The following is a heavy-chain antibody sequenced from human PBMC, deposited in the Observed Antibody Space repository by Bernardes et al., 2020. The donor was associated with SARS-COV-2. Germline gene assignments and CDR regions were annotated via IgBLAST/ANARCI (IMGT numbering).Heavy chain of an antibody. Sequence: SETLSLTCTVSGGSISSHYWSWIRQPPGKGLEWIGYTYYIGSTNYNPSLKSRVTISVDTSKNQFSLKLSSVTAADTAVYYCAREGARNYDILTGYTRPYYFDYWGQGTLVTVSS. CDR2: TYYIGST. D-gene: IGHD3-9*01. V-gene: IGHV4-59*11. J-gene: IGHJ4*02. CDR1: GGSISSHY. CDR3: AREGARNYDILTGYTRPYYFDY.